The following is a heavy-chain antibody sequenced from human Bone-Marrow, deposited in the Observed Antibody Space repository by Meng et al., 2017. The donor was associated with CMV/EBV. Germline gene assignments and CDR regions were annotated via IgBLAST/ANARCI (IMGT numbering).Heavy chain of an antibody. CDR3: ARDLGFLALDC. J-gene: IGHJ4*02. CDR1: GFIFSSYS. V-gene: IGHV3-21*01. CDR2: ISSSSSYI. Sequence: GESLKISCAASGFIFSSYSMNWVRQAPGKGLEWVSSISSSSSYIYYADSVKGRFTISRDNAKNSLYLQMNSLRAEDTAMYYCARDLGFLALDCWGQGTLVTVSS. D-gene: IGHD3-16*01.